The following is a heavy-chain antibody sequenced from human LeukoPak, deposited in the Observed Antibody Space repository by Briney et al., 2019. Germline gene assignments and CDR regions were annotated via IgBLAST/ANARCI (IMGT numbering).Heavy chain of an antibody. Sequence: GESLEISCKGSGYSFTSYWIGWGRQLPGKGLEWMGIIYPGDSDTRYSPSFQGQVTISADKSISTAYLQWSSLKASDTAMYYCARGVADYYDSSGALSVGAFDIWGQGAMVTVSS. CDR3: ARGVADYYDSSGALSVGAFDI. D-gene: IGHD3-22*01. CDR1: GYSFTSYW. V-gene: IGHV5-51*01. J-gene: IGHJ3*02. CDR2: IYPGDSDT.